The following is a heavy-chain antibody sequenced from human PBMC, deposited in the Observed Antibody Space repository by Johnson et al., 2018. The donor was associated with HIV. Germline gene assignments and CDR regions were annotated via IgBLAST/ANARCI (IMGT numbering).Heavy chain of an antibody. CDR1: GFTFSNYA. D-gene: IGHD1-26*01. J-gene: IGHJ3*02. V-gene: IGHV3-30-3*01. Sequence: QVQLVESGGGVVQPGRSLRLSCAASGFTFSNYAIHWVRQAPGTGLEWVAVIAYDGANKYYADSVKGPFTISRDNSKNTLYLQRNSLKTEDTAVYYCTTEGYLVGATPRAFDIWGQGTMVTVSS. CDR2: IAYDGANK. CDR3: TTEGYLVGATPRAFDI.